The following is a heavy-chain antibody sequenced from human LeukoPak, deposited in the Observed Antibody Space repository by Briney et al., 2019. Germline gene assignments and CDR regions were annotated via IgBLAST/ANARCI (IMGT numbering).Heavy chain of an antibody. CDR3: ARVGYTSYYYYGMDV. CDR2: TSGSGGGT. D-gene: IGHD6-13*01. Sequence: AGGSLRLSCAGSGFTFSSYAMSWVRQAPGKGLEWVSTTSGSGGGTYYADSVKGRFTISRDNSKNTLYLQMGSLRAEDMAVYYCARVGYTSYYYYGMDVWGQGTTVTVSS. CDR1: GFTFSSYA. V-gene: IGHV3-23*01. J-gene: IGHJ6*02.